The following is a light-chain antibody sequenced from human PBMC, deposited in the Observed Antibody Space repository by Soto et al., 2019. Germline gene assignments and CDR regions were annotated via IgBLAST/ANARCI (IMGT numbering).Light chain of an antibody. J-gene: IGKJ1*01. CDR2: DAS. Sequence: DIQMTQSPSSLSASVGDRVTITCRASQSISSYLNWHQQKPGKAPKLLIYDASSLESGVPSRFSGSGSGTEFTLTISSLQPDDFATYYCQQYNSYSWTFGQGTKVDIK. V-gene: IGKV1-5*01. CDR1: QSISSY. CDR3: QQYNSYSWT.